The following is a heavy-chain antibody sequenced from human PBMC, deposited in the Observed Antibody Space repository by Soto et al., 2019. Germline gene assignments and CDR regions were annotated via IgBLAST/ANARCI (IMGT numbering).Heavy chain of an antibody. V-gene: IGHV3-11*01. CDR1: GFTFSDYY. CDR3: AGSYYYYDSSGYYYFGAFDI. J-gene: IGHJ3*02. Sequence: GGSLRLSCAASGFTFSDYYMSWIRQAPGKGLEWVSYISSSGSTIYYADSVKGRFTISRGNAKNSLYLQMNSLRAEDTAVYYCAGSYYYYDSSGYYYFGAFDIWGQGTMVTVSS. D-gene: IGHD3-22*01. CDR2: ISSSGSTI.